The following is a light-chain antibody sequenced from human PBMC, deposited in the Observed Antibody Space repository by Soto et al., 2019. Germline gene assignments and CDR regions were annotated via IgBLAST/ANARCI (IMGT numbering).Light chain of an antibody. CDR3: QQADTFPIT. CDR2: SAS. CDR1: QGISRS. V-gene: IGKV1D-12*01. J-gene: IGKJ5*01. Sequence: DIQMTQFPSSLSASVGDRVPITCQASQGISRSLAWYQQKPGKAPKLLIYSASSLQSGVPSRFSGSGFGTDFTLTISSLQPEDFATYYCQQADTFPITFGQGTRLEIK.